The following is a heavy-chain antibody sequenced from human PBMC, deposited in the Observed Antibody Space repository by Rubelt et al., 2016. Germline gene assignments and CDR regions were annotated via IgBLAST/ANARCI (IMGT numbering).Heavy chain of an antibody. V-gene: IGHV3-74*01. J-gene: IGHJ4*02. CDR2: INSDGSST. D-gene: IGHD5-24*01. Sequence: HWVRQAPGKGLVWVSRINSDGSSTSYADSVKGRFTISRDNAKNTLYLQMNSLRAEDTAVYYCARDGRGATISDNFDYWGQGTLVTVSS. CDR3: ARDGRGATISDNFDY.